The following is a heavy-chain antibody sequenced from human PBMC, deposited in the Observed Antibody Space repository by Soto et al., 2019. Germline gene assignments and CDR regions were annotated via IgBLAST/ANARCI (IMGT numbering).Heavy chain of an antibody. CDR2: MSPDGRKR. CDR1: GFTFSDYW. V-gene: IGHV3-7*01. CDR3: SRDPLAFHIGGH. D-gene: IGHD3-3*02. J-gene: IGHJ4*02. Sequence: EVQLVESGGGLVQPGGSLRLSCAASGFTFSDYWLSWVRQSPVKGLEWVANMSPDGRKRYYLDSLKGRFTISRDNAKNSLYLRMNRLSAEDTAVYFCSRDPLAFHIGGHWGQGTLVTVSS.